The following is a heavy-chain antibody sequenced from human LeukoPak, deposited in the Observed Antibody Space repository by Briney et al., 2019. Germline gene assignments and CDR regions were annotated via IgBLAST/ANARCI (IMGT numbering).Heavy chain of an antibody. J-gene: IGHJ4*02. CDR1: GYSISSGYY. CDR3: ARRKWLRLQRTTTYFDY. Sequence: SETLSLTCTVSGYSISSGYYWGWIRQPPGKGLEWIGSIYHSGSTYYNPSLKSRVTISVDTSKNQFSLKLSSVTAADTAVYYCARRKWLRLQRTTTYFDYWGQGTLVTVSS. CDR2: IYHSGST. V-gene: IGHV4-38-2*02. D-gene: IGHD5-12*01.